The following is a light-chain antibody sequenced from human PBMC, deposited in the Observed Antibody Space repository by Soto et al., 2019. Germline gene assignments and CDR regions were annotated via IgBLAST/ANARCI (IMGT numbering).Light chain of an antibody. Sequence: AIQMTQSPSSLSASVGDRVTITCRASHGIRNDLGWYQQKPGKAPKLLIYAASSLQSGIPSRFSGSGSGTDFTLTISGLQPEDLAMYYCLQDYNYPWTFGQGTKVEIK. V-gene: IGKV1-6*01. CDR2: AAS. CDR1: HGIRND. CDR3: LQDYNYPWT. J-gene: IGKJ1*01.